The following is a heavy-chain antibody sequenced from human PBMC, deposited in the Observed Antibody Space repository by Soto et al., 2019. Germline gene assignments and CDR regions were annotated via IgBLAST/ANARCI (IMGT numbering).Heavy chain of an antibody. CDR3: ARDHDFWIRYSFDY. Sequence: HVQLVQSGAEVKKPGASVKVSCKASGYTFTEYAIQWVRQAPGQRLEWMGWINAGNGNTKYSQNFQGRGTITRNTSANTAYIELSSLRSEDTAVYYCARDHDFWIRYSFDYWGQGTLVTVSS. V-gene: IGHV1-3*01. J-gene: IGHJ4*02. D-gene: IGHD3-3*01. CDR1: GYTFTEYA. CDR2: INAGNGNT.